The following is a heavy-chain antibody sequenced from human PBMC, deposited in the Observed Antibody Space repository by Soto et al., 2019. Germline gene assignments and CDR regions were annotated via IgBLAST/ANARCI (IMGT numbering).Heavy chain of an antibody. CDR2: IYYSGST. CDR3: ARVRVVVAARIDY. V-gene: IGHV4-31*02. J-gene: IGHJ4*02. Sequence: SETLSLTRTVSGDSISRGGYYRSWIRQHPGKGLEWIGYIYYSGSTYYNPSLKSRVTISVDTSKNQFSLKLSSVTAADTAVYYCARVRVVVAARIDYWGQGTLVTVSS. D-gene: IGHD2-15*01. CDR1: GDSISRGGYY.